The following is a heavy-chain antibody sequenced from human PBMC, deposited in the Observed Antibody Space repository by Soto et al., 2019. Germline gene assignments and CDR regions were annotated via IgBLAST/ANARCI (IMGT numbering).Heavy chain of an antibody. D-gene: IGHD3-16*01. CDR2: LDPADSFT. CDR3: ARHLYDHRNYLDALDV. J-gene: IGHJ3*01. CDR1: GYSFTTFW. Sequence: GESLKISCNVSGYSFTTFWISWVRQMPEKGLEWMGRLDPADSFTNYSPSFQGHVTISVDKSINTAYLQWSSLKASDTAIYYCARHLYDHRNYLDALDVWGQGTMVTVS. V-gene: IGHV5-10-1*01.